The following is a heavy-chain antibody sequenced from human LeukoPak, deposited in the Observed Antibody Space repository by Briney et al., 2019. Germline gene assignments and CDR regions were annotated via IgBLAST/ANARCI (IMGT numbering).Heavy chain of an antibody. Sequence: ASVKVSCKASGYTFTGYYMHWVRQAPGQGLEWMGWINPNSGGTNYAQKFQGRVTMTRDTSISTAYMELSRLRSDDTAVYYCARISLTGYAPISGNFDYWGQGTLVTVSS. V-gene: IGHV1-2*02. CDR3: ARISLTGYAPISGNFDY. CDR2: INPNSGGT. CDR1: GYTFTGYY. J-gene: IGHJ4*02. D-gene: IGHD3-9*01.